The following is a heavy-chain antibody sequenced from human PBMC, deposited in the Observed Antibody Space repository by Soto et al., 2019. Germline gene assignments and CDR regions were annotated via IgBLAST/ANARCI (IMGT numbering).Heavy chain of an antibody. D-gene: IGHD5-12*01. CDR3: ARVVDFYFDD. J-gene: IGHJ4*02. V-gene: IGHV1-69*02. CDR1: GGTLSSDS. CDR2: IIPVLGIP. Sequence: QVQLVQSGAELKKPGSSVKVSCMSSGGTLSSDSFSWVRQAPGQGLEWMGRIIPVLGIPNYAQKFPGRLTISADRSKTTGYLELSSLTYEDTAVYYCARVVDFYFDDWGQGTMVTVSS.